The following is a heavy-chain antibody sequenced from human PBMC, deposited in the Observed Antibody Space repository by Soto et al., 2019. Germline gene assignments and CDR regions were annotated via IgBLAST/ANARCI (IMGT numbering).Heavy chain of an antibody. V-gene: IGHV3-23*01. CDR1: GFTFSTSA. Sequence: GGSLTLSCAASGFTFSTSAMTWVRQAPGKGLEWVSGVSGSGSSTYCVDSVTGRSTISRDNSKNTLYLQLNSLRAEDTAVYYCAKHNSNFFFDSWGQGT. J-gene: IGHJ5*01. CDR2: VSGSGSST. CDR3: AKHNSNFFFDS. D-gene: IGHD3-22*01.